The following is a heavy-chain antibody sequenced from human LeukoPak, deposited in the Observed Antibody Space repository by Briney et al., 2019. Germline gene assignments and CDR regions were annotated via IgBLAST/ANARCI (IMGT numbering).Heavy chain of an antibody. CDR1: GYTFTSYG. D-gene: IGHD2-2*01. CDR2: MNPNNGDT. CDR3: ARTRSANYYYYYHYMDV. Sequence: GASVKVSCKASGYTFTSYGINWVRQAPGQGLEWMGWMNPNNGDTGYAQKFQGRVTITRNTSISTAYMELSSLRSEDTAVYYCARTRSANYYYYYHYMDVWGKGTTVTVSS. J-gene: IGHJ6*03. V-gene: IGHV1-8*03.